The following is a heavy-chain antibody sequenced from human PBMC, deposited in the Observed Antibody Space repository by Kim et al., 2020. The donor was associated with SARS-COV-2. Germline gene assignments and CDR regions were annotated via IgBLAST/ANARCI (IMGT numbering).Heavy chain of an antibody. CDR2: ITYDETNK. Sequence: GGSLRLSCAASGFAFSSYNMHWVRQAPGKGLEWVADITYDETNKAYADSARCRITRYTANNDKSLQLHILSLRSEATAVCSCDIGGGFGHFDWLYHSFD. D-gene: IGHD3-9*01. V-gene: IGHV3-30*03. J-gene: IGHJ4*01. CDR1: GFAFSSYN. CDR3: DIGGGFGHFDWLYHSFD.